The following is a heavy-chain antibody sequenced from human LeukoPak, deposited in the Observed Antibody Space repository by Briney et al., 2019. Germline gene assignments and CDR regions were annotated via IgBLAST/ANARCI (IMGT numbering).Heavy chain of an antibody. Sequence: SGGSLRLSCAASGFTFKNYAMSWVRQAPGKGLEWVSRIDGSGDNRYYADSVKGRFTISRDNSGNTLYLQLRGLGAEDTATYYCAKVQMSTGWTFDTWGQGSLVTVSS. J-gene: IGHJ4*02. CDR2: IDGSGDNR. V-gene: IGHV3-23*01. D-gene: IGHD2-2*01. CDR3: AKVQMSTGWTFDT. CDR1: GFTFKNYA.